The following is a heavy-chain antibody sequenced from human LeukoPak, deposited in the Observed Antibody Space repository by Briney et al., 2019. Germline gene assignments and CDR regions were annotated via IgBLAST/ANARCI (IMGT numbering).Heavy chain of an antibody. CDR1: GYTFTSYG. D-gene: IGHD3-10*01. V-gene: IGHV1-18*01. Sequence: GASVTVSCKASGYTFTSYGISWVRQAPGQGLEWMGWISAYNGNTNYAQKLQGRVTMTTDTSTSTAYMELRSLRSDDTAVYYCARGPPMVRGVILNWFDPWGQGTLVTVSS. CDR2: ISAYNGNT. J-gene: IGHJ5*02. CDR3: ARGPPMVRGVILNWFDP.